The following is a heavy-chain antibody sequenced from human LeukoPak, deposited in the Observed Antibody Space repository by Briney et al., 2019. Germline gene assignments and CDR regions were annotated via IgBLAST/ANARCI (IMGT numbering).Heavy chain of an antibody. CDR3: ARTPRKDYGSGSYVLRYFDY. Sequence: PSETLSLTCTVSGDSINSGSYYWSWIRQPPGKGLEWIGYIYYSGSTNYNPSLKSRVTISVDTSKNQFSLKLSSVTAADTAVYYCARTPRKDYGSGSYVLRYFDYWGQGTLVTVSS. CDR1: GDSINSGSYY. CDR2: IYYSGST. J-gene: IGHJ4*02. D-gene: IGHD3-10*01. V-gene: IGHV4-61*01.